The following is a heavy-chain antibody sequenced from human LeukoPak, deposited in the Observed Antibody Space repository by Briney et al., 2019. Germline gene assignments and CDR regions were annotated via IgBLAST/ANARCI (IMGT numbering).Heavy chain of an antibody. Sequence: ASVTVSCKASGYTFTGYYMHWVRQAPGQGLEWMGRINPNSGGTNYVQKFQGRVTMTRDTSISTAYMELSRLRSDDTAVYYCAGCSSTSCYDGAFDYWGQGTLVTVSS. CDR3: AGCSSTSCYDGAFDY. D-gene: IGHD2-2*01. J-gene: IGHJ4*02. CDR1: GYTFTGYY. V-gene: IGHV1-2*06. CDR2: INPNSGGT.